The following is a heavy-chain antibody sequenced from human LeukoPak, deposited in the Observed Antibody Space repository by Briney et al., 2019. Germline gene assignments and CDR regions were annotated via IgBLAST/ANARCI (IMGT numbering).Heavy chain of an antibody. V-gene: IGHV3-30*02. Sequence: PGGSLRLSCAASGFTFSSYGMHWVRQAPGKGLEWVAFIRYDGSNKYYADSVKGRFTISRDNSKNTLYLQMNSLRAEDTAVYYCAKDWPPISGLFGEHGNWTWGQGTLVTVSS. CDR3: AKDWPPISGLFGEHGNWT. J-gene: IGHJ5*02. D-gene: IGHD3-16*01. CDR2: IRYDGSNK. CDR1: GFTFSSYG.